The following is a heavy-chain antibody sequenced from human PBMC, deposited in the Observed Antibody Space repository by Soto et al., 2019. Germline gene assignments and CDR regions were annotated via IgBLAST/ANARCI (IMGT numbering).Heavy chain of an antibody. CDR2: IYHSGSA. CDR3: ARDAAVPGETDRFDY. Sequence: SETLSLTCAVSGDSISSNVWWSWVRQPPGKGLEWIGEIYHSGSANFNPSLKSRVTMSVDTSKNQFSLKLNSVTAADTAMYYCARDAAVPGETDRFDYWGQGTLVTVSS. CDR1: GDSISSNVW. D-gene: IGHD6-19*01. J-gene: IGHJ4*02. V-gene: IGHV4-4*02.